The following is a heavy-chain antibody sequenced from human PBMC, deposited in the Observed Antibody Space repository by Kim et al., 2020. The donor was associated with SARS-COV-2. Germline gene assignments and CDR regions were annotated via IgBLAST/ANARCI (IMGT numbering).Heavy chain of an antibody. V-gene: IGHV1-46*01. Sequence: YAQKFQGRVTMTRDTSTSTVYMELSSLRSEDTAVYYCARGKWVYRHAFDIWGQGTMVTVSS. J-gene: IGHJ3*02. CDR3: ARGKWVYRHAFDI. D-gene: IGHD1-26*01.